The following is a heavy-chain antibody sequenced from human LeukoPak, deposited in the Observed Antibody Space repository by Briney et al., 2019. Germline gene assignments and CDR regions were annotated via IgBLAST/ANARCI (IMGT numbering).Heavy chain of an antibody. D-gene: IGHD5-18*01. CDR3: ARDNRWDTAMDV. CDR1: GGSISSYY. V-gene: IGHV4-59*01. J-gene: IGHJ4*02. Sequence: KPSETLSLTCTVSGGSISSYYWSWIRQPPGKGLEWIGYIYYSGSTNYNPSLKSRVTISVDTSKNQFSLKLSSVTAADTAVYYCARDNRWDTAMDVRGQGTLVTVSS. CDR2: IYYSGST.